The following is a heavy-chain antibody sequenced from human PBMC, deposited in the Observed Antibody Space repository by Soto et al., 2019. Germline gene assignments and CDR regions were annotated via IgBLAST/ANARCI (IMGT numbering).Heavy chain of an antibody. V-gene: IGHV3-33*01. CDR1: GFTFSSYG. D-gene: IGHD6-13*01. CDR3: ARDSIAAAGPEYYFDY. J-gene: IGHJ4*02. Sequence: GGSLRLSCAASGFTFSSYGMHWVRQAPGKGLEWVAVIWYDGSNKYYADSVKGRFTISRDNSKNTLYLQMNSLRAEDTAVYYCARDSIAAAGPEYYFDYWGQGTLVTVSS. CDR2: IWYDGSNK.